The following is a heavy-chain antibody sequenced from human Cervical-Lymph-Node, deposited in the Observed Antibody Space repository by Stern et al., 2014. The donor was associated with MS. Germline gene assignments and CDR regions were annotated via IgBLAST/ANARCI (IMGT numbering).Heavy chain of an antibody. CDR1: GFALSDYY. V-gene: IGHV3-11*03. Sequence: VQLLQSGGGLVKPGGSMRLSCAASGFALSDYYMTWIRQAPGKGLECISYISTVSAYTNYADSVRGRFTISRDNAKNSLFLQMNSLSAEDTAVYYCARSSGDYLDYWGQGTLVTVSS. CDR3: ARSSGDYLDY. D-gene: IGHD4-17*01. J-gene: IGHJ4*02. CDR2: ISTVSAYT.